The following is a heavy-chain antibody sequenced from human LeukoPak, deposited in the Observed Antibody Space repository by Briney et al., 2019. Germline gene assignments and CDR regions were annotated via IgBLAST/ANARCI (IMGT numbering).Heavy chain of an antibody. CDR1: GFTFSNYY. CDR3: ARDQGGGVLDI. CDR2: ISGSSSTI. J-gene: IGHJ3*02. Sequence: GRSLRLSCAASGFTFSNYYMNWVRQAPGKGLAWVSYISGSSSTIYYADSVKGRFTISRDNANNSLYLQMHSLRAEDTAVYYCARDQGGGVLDIWGQGTMVTVSS. V-gene: IGHV3-48*01. D-gene: IGHD3-16*01.